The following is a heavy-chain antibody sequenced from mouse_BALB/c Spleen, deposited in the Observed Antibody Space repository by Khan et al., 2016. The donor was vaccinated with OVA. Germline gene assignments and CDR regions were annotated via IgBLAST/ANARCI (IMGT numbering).Heavy chain of an antibody. CDR1: GFTFSSYT. CDR3: ARSNYGTFAY. J-gene: IGHJ3*01. V-gene: IGHV5-9*03. CDR2: ISSGGDNT. Sequence: EVELVESGGGLVKPGGSLKLSCAASGFTFSSYTMSWVRQTPEKRLEWVVTISSGGDNTYYPDSVKGRFTISRDNAKNTLYLQMHSLRSEDTASYSCARSNYGTFAYWGQGTLVTVSA. D-gene: IGHD2-1*01.